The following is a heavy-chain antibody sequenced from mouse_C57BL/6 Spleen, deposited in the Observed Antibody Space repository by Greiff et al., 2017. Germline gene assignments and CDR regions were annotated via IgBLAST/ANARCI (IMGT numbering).Heavy chain of an antibody. V-gene: IGHV1-7*01. CDR1: GYTFTSYW. Sequence: VQLQQSGAELAKPGASVKLSCKASGYTFTSYWMHWVKQRPGQGLEWIGYINPSSGYTKYNQKFKDKATLTADKSSSTAYMQLSSLTYEDSAAYYCAREGDGYYYYFDYWGQGTTLTVSS. CDR2: INPSSGYT. D-gene: IGHD2-3*01. J-gene: IGHJ2*01. CDR3: AREGDGYYYYFDY.